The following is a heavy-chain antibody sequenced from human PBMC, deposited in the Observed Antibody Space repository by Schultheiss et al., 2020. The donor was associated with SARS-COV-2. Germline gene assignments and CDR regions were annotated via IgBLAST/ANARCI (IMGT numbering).Heavy chain of an antibody. J-gene: IGHJ4*02. CDR3: ASRPTGIAVAGTDY. CDR2: VNHSGST. CDR1: GGSISSYY. V-gene: IGHV4-59*08. Sequence: SETLSLTCTVSGGSISSYYWSWIRQPPGKGLEWIGEVNHSGSTNYNPSLKSRVTISVDTSKNQFSLKQSSVTAADTAVYYCASRPTGIAVAGTDYWGQGTLVTVSS. D-gene: IGHD6-19*01.